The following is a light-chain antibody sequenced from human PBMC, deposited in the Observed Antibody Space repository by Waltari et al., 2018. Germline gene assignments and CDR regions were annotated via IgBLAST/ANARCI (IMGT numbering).Light chain of an antibody. CDR1: QSVSSSY. J-gene: IGKJ3*01. Sequence: ETVLTQSPGTLSLSPGERATLSCRAIQSVSSSYLAWYQQKPGQAPRLLIYGASSRATGIPDRFSGSGSGTDFTLTISRLEPEDFAVYYCQQYGSSPPTFGPGTKVDIK. CDR3: QQYGSSPPT. V-gene: IGKV3-20*01. CDR2: GAS.